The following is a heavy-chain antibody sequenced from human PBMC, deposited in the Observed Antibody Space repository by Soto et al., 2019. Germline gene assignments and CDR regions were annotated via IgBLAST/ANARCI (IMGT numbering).Heavy chain of an antibody. CDR1: GGSFSGYY. Sequence: PSETLSLTCAVYGGSFSGYYWTWIRQPPGTGLEWIGYIYYSGSTNYNPSLKSRVTISVDTSKNQFSLKLSSVTAADTAVYYCARDWREGWFDPWGQGTLVTVSS. V-gene: IGHV4-59*01. J-gene: IGHJ5*02. CDR3: ARDWREGWFDP. CDR2: IYYSGST.